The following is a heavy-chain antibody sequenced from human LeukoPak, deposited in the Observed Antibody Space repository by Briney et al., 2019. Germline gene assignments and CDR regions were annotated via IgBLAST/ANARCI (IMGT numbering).Heavy chain of an antibody. V-gene: IGHV3-48*03. D-gene: IGHD6-13*01. Sequence: GGSLRLSCAASGFTFSSYEMNWVRQAPGKGLEWVSYISSSGSTIYYADSVKGRFTFSRDNAKNSLYLQMNSLRAEDTAVYYCARGSSGAAGDYYYYHYYGMDVWGQGTTVTVSS. CDR3: ARGSSGAAGDYYYYHYYGMDV. CDR2: ISSSGSTI. J-gene: IGHJ6*02. CDR1: GFTFSSYE.